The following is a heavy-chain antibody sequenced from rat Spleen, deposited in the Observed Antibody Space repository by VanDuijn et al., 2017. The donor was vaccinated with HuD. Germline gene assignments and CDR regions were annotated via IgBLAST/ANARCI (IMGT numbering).Heavy chain of an antibody. CDR1: GFTFSGYW. J-gene: IGHJ4*01. CDR2: ISPDGGST. Sequence: EVQLVETGGGLVQPGESLKLSCVASGFTFSGYWMYWIRQAPGEGLEWISSISPDGGSTYYPDSVQGRFTISRNNAENTVYLQMNSLRSEDTATYYWGKEMNYYSTYPFYVMGDWGQGASVTVSS. D-gene: IGHD1-2*01. CDR3: GKEMNYYSTYPFYVMGD. V-gene: IGHV5-58*01.